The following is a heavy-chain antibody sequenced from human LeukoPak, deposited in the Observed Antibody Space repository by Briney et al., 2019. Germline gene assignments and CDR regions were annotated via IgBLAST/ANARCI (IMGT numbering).Heavy chain of an antibody. CDR1: GFTFSDYW. V-gene: IGHV3-74*01. D-gene: IGHD3/OR15-3a*01. CDR2: INTDGSIT. J-gene: IGHJ1*01. Sequence: GGSLRLSCAASGFTFSDYWIHWVRQAPGKGLVWVSRINTDGSITNYADSVKGRFSISRDNAKNTLYLQMNSLRAEDTAVYYCADSFQHWGQGTLVTVSS. CDR3: ADSFQH.